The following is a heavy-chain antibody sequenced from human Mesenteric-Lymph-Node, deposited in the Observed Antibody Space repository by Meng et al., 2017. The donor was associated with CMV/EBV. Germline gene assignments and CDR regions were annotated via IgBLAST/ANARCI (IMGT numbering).Heavy chain of an antibody. CDR2: IRFDGKTK. CDR3: AKVVPGYCSTTSCPPDY. V-gene: IGHV3-30*02. D-gene: IGHD2-2*01. Sequence: GGSLRLSCAASGFTFSNHAMYWVRQAPGKGLEWVAFIRFDGKTKQYADSVKGRVTISRDNSKSTLYLQMDGLRTEDTAVYYCAKVVPGYCSTTSCPPDYWGQGTLVTVSS. J-gene: IGHJ4*02. CDR1: GFTFSNHA.